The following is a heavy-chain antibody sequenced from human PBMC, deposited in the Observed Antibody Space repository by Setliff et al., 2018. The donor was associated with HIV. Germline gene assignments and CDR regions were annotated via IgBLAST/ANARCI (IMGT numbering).Heavy chain of an antibody. CDR3: ARGLGYNFWSGYSPIGWFDP. CDR1: GGSINSDSYNYY. D-gene: IGHD3-3*01. J-gene: IGHJ5*02. CDR2: MYSSGPT. V-gene: IGHV4-61*10. Sequence: SETLSLTCTVSGGSINSDSYNYYWSWIRQPAGRGLEWIGHMYSSGPTSYNPSLKSRVTISLDASKNQFSLNLRSVTAADSAVYYCARGLGYNFWSGYSPIGWFDPWGQGTLVTVSS.